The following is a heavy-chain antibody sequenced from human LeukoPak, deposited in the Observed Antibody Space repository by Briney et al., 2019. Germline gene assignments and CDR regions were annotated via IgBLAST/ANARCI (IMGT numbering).Heavy chain of an antibody. D-gene: IGHD2-15*01. V-gene: IGHV4-39*01. CDR3: ARLLCSGGTCYSGLGLFDD. CDR1: GGSISSSSYY. J-gene: IGHJ5*02. CDR2: IYYSGNT. Sequence: SETLSLTCTVSGGSISSSSYYWGWIRQPPGKGLVWIGSIYYSGNTYYNPSLNSRVTISGGTSKNQLSLKLSSVTAAATAVYYCARLLCSGGTCYSGLGLFDDWGQGTLVTVSS.